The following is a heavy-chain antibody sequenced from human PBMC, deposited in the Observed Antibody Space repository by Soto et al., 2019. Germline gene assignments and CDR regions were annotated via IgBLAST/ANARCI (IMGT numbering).Heavy chain of an antibody. CDR1: GFSLSTSGVG. D-gene: IGHD2-21*01. Sequence: QITLKESGPTLVKPTQTLTLTCTFSGFSLSTSGVGVVWLRQPPGKALEWLALVYWDDDKRYSPSLKSRLTITQDTSKNQVVLTMNNMDHVDTATYYCAHSSSRWPLRYWGQGALVTVSS. CDR3: AHSSSRWPLRY. V-gene: IGHV2-5*02. CDR2: VYWDDDK. J-gene: IGHJ4*02.